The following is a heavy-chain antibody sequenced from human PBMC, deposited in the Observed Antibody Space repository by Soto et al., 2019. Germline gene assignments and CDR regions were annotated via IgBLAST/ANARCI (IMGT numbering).Heavy chain of an antibody. Sequence: PGGSLRLSCAASGFPFSSYAMSWVRQAPGKGLEWVSAISGSGGGTYYADSVKGRFTISRDNSKNTLYLQMNSLRAEDTAVYYCAKERGYSYGYGYWGQGTLVTVSS. V-gene: IGHV3-23*01. CDR3: AKERGYSYGYGY. D-gene: IGHD5-18*01. CDR1: GFPFSSYA. J-gene: IGHJ4*02. CDR2: ISGSGGGT.